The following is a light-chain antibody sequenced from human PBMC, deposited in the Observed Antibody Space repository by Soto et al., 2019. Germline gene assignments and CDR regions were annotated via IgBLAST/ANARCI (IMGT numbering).Light chain of an antibody. J-gene: IGKJ4*01. V-gene: IGKV3-20*01. CDR3: QQYGSSPLX. CDR1: QSVSSSY. CDR2: RAS. Sequence: EIVLTQSPGTLSLSPGERATLSCRASQSVSSSYLAWYQQKPGQAPKVLIYRASSRATGIPDRFSGSGSGTDFTLTISRLEPEDFAVYYCQQYGSSPLXFXGXXXXEI.